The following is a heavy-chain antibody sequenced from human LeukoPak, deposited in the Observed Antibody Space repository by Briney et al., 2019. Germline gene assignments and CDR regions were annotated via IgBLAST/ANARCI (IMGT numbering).Heavy chain of an antibody. Sequence: PSETLSLTCVVYGGSFSGYYWSWIRQPPGKGLEWIGEINHSGSTNYNPSLKSRVTISVDTSKNQFSLKLSSVTAADTAVYYCAKSLHYDILTGSNWFDPWGQGTLVTVSS. CDR1: GGSFSGYY. CDR2: INHSGST. CDR3: AKSLHYDILTGSNWFDP. V-gene: IGHV4-34*01. D-gene: IGHD3-9*01. J-gene: IGHJ5*02.